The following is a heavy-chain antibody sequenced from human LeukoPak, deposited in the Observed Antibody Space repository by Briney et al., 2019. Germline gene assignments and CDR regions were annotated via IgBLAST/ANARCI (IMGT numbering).Heavy chain of an antibody. V-gene: IGHV3-33*01. D-gene: IGHD2-2*01. CDR3: ARALSTSPLGYYYGMDV. Sequence: GRSLRLSCAASAFTFSTYGMHWVRQAPGKGLEWVAVIWPDGSNKYYADSVKGRFTISRDNSKNTLYLQMNSLRAEDTAVYYCARALSTSPLGYYYGMDVWGKGTTVTVSS. CDR1: AFTFSTYG. CDR2: IWPDGSNK. J-gene: IGHJ6*04.